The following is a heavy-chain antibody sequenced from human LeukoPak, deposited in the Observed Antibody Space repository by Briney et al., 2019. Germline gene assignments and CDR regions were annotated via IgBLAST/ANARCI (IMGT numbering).Heavy chain of an antibody. CDR3: ARVPYSSGWYGY. V-gene: IGHV4-59*12. Sequence: SETLSLTCTVSGGSITSYYWSWIRQPPGKGLEWIGSIYYSGSTNYNPSLKSRVTMSVDTSKNQFSLKLSSVTAADTAVYYCARVPYSSGWYGYWGQGTLVTVSS. D-gene: IGHD6-19*01. CDR2: IYYSGST. J-gene: IGHJ4*02. CDR1: GGSITSYY.